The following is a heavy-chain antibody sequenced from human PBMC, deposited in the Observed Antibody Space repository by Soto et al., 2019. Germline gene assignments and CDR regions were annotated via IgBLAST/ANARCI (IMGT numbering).Heavy chain of an antibody. CDR1: GVTVSNNY. D-gene: IGHD3-3*01. Sequence: EVQLVESGGGLVQPGGSLRLSCAASGVTVSNNYMRWVRQAPGKGLEWVSVIYSGGRTYYADSVKSRFIISRDSSKNTLYLQMTSLRAEDTAVYYCARDTYDDYRGQGTLVTVSS. J-gene: IGHJ4*02. V-gene: IGHV3-66*01. CDR2: IYSGGRT. CDR3: ARDTYDDY.